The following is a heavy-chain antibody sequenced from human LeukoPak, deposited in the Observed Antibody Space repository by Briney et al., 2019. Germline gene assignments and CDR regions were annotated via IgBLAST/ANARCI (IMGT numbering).Heavy chain of an antibody. Sequence: ASVKVSCKASGYTFTSYGISWVRQAPGQGPEWMGWIAVYNGDTKFLQKFQGRVTLTTDASTNTAYVELRSLTSDDTAVYYCARQAGYSTGWYGGYYDHWGQGTPVTVSA. J-gene: IGHJ4*02. CDR3: ARQAGYSTGWYGGYYDH. CDR1: GYTFTSYG. CDR2: IAVYNGDT. D-gene: IGHD6-19*01. V-gene: IGHV1-18*01.